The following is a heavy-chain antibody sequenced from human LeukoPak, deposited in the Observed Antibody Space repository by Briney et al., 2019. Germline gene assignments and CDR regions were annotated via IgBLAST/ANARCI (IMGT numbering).Heavy chain of an antibody. CDR3: ARGVVRYFGY. CDR1: GFIFSNYG. V-gene: IGHV3-21*01. CDR2: ISSSSSYI. J-gene: IGHJ4*02. D-gene: IGHD3-9*01. Sequence: GGSLRLSCAASGFIFSNYGVNWVRQAPGKGLEWVSSISSSSSYIYYADSVKGRLTISRDNAKNSLYLQMNSLRAEDTAVYYCARGVVRYFGYWGQGALVTVSS.